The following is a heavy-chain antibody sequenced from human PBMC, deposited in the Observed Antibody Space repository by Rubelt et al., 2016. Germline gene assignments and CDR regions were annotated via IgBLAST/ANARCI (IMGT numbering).Heavy chain of an antibody. V-gene: IGHV4-59*04. CDR2: VYHSGDI. Sequence: QVQLQESGPGLVKPSETLSLTCTVSGGSISSYYWSWIRQPPGKGLEWIGSVYHSGDIFYNPSFKTRVTMSVDTSRKQFSLRLSSVTAADTAVYFCARDESFFVYWGQGALVTVSS. CDR3: ARDESFFVY. CDR1: GGSISSYY. D-gene: IGHD5-24*01. J-gene: IGHJ4*02.